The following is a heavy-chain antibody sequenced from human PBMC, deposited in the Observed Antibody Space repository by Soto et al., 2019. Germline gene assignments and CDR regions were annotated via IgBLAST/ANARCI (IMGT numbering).Heavy chain of an antibody. Sequence: QVQLVESGGGVVQPGRSLRLSCAASGFTFSNYGMHWVRQAPGKGLEWVAVISYHGSDKYYADSVKGRFTISRDNSKNTLYLQMDSLGPEDTAVYYCAKDHLTTTVTTVGYWGQGTLVTVSS. CDR2: ISYHGSDK. D-gene: IGHD4-17*01. CDR1: GFTFSNYG. J-gene: IGHJ4*02. V-gene: IGHV3-30*18. CDR3: AKDHLTTTVTTVGY.